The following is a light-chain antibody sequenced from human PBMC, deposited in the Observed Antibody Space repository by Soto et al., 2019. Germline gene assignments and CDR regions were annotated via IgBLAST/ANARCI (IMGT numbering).Light chain of an antibody. J-gene: IGKJ4*01. CDR3: QQYNNWPPT. CDR1: QSVSSN. V-gene: IGKV3D-15*01. CDR2: GAS. Sequence: EIVLTQSPATLSLSPGERATLSCRASQSVSSNLAWYQQKPGQAPRLLIYGASTRATAIPARFSGSGSGTEFTLTISSLQSEDFAVYYCQQYNNWPPTFGGGTKVDIK.